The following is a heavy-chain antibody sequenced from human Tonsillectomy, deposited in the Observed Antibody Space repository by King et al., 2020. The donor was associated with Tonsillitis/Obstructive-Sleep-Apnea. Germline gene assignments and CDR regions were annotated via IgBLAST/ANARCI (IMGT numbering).Heavy chain of an antibody. CDR1: GYTFTSYG. D-gene: IGHD2-2*01. V-gene: IGHV1-18*01. Sequence: VQLVESGAEVKKPGASVKVSCTASGYTFTSYGISWVRQAPGQGLEWMGWISAYNGNTNYAQKLQGRVTMTTDTSTSTAYMELRSLRSDDTAVYYCARSPYIVVVPAEPNWFDPWGQGTLVTVSS. CDR2: ISAYNGNT. J-gene: IGHJ5*02. CDR3: ARSPYIVVVPAEPNWFDP.